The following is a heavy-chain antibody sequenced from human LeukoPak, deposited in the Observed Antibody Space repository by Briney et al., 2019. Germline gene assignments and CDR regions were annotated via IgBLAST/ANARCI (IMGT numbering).Heavy chain of an antibody. D-gene: IGHD3-9*01. CDR2: ISGSGGST. CDR1: GFTFSSYA. Sequence: GGSLRLSCAASGFTFSSYAMSWVRQAPGKGLEWVSAISGSGGSTYYADSVKGRFTISRDNSKNTLYLQMNSLRAEDTAVYYCAKVMLHYDILTGYGHYYGMDVWGQGTTVTVSS. CDR3: AKVMLHYDILTGYGHYYGMDV. V-gene: IGHV3-23*01. J-gene: IGHJ6*02.